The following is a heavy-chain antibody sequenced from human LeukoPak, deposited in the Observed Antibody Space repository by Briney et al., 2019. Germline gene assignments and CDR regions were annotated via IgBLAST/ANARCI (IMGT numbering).Heavy chain of an antibody. CDR2: ISYDGTNK. CDR1: GFTFSNYA. D-gene: IGHD1-26*01. Sequence: GGSLRLSCAASGFTFSNYAMHWVRQAPGKGLEWVAVISYDGTNKYYADSVKGRFTISRDNSKNTMYLQMNSLRAEDTAMYYCARDQRSGWLDPWGQGTLVTVSS. CDR3: ARDQRSGWLDP. J-gene: IGHJ5*02. V-gene: IGHV3-30-3*01.